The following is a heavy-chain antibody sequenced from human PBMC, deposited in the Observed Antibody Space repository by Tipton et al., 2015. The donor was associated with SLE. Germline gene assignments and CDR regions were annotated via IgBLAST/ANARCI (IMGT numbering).Heavy chain of an antibody. V-gene: IGHV4-59*01. CDR1: GGSISSYY. CDR2: IYYSGST. CDR3: ARYGDAFDI. D-gene: IGHD4-17*01. Sequence: TLSLTCTVSGGSISSYYWSWIRQPPGKGLEWIGYIYYSGSTNYYPSLKSRVTMSLDTSKNQFSLRLSSVTAADTAMYYCARYGDAFDIWGQGTMVTVSS. J-gene: IGHJ3*02.